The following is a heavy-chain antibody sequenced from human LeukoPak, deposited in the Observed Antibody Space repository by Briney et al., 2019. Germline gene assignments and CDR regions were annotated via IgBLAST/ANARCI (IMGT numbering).Heavy chain of an antibody. CDR3: DY. Sequence: GGSLRLSCTASGFTFSSYSMNWVRQAPGKGLDWISYISSSSTIYYGDSVKGRFTISRDNSKNSLYCASSLKYYDFWSGYYIDYWGQGALVTVSS. V-gene: IGHV3-48*01. CDR1: GFTFSSYS. J-gene: IGHJ4*02. CDR2: ISSSSTI. D-gene: IGHD3-3*01.